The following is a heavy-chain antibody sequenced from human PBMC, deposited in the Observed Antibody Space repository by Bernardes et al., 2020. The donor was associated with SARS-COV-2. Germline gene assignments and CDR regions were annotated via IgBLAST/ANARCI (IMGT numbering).Heavy chain of an antibody. CDR1: GFTFSTFW. V-gene: IGHV3-7*01. J-gene: IGHJ4*02. D-gene: IGHD6-6*01. Sequence: GGSLRLSCAASGFTFSTFWMTWVRQAPGKGLEWVANINQDGSETFYVDSVKGRFTISRDNAKSSLFMEMNTLRAEDTAVYYCARIYSTSSFDFDYWGQGTLVTVSS. CDR3: ARIYSTSSFDFDY. CDR2: INQDGSET.